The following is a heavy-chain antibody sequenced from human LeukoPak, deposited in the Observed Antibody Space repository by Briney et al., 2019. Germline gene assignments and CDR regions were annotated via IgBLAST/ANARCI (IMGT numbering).Heavy chain of an antibody. CDR2: MYMSGSS. Sequence: SETLSLTCTVSGGSISTSYWSWIRQPAGKGLEWIGRMYMSGSSNYHPSLKSRVTMSVDTSKNQFSLKVSSVTAADTAMYYCARDLYCSGGSCDSGGTYYFDFWGQGTLVTVSS. CDR3: ARDLYCSGGSCDSGGTYYFDF. D-gene: IGHD2-15*01. J-gene: IGHJ4*02. V-gene: IGHV4-4*07. CDR1: GGSISTSY.